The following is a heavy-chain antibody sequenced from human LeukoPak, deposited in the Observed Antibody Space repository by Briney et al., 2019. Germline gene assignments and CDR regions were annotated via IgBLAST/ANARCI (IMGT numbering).Heavy chain of an antibody. Sequence: GGSLRLSCAASGFTFSDYWMYWVRQAPGKGLEWVANINQDGSDKYYMDSVKGRFTISRDNANNSLYLQMNSLRVEDTAIYYCARDCSSTSCYIWGDYFDYWGHGTLVTVSS. CDR1: GFTFSDYW. V-gene: IGHV3-7*01. CDR2: INQDGSDK. J-gene: IGHJ4*01. CDR3: ARDCSSTSCYIWGDYFDY. D-gene: IGHD2-2*01.